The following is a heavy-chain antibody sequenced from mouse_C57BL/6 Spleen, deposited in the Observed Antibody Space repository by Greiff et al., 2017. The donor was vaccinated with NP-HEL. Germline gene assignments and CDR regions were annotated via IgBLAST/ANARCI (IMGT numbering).Heavy chain of an antibody. V-gene: IGHV1-62-2*01. CDR1: GYTFTEYT. J-gene: IGHJ2*01. Sequence: QVHVKQSGAELVKPGASVKLSCKASGYTFTEYTIHWVKQRSGQGLEWIGWFYPGSGSIKYNEKFKDKATLTADKSSSTVYMELSRLTSEDSAVYFCARHEEGYYGHRGFDYWGQGTTLTVSS. CDR3: ARHEEGYYGHRGFDY. CDR2: FYPGSGSI. D-gene: IGHD2-1*01.